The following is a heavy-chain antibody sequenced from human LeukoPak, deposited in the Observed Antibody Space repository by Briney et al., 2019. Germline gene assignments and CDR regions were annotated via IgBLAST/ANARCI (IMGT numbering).Heavy chain of an antibody. D-gene: IGHD2-2*01. J-gene: IGHJ6*02. CDR2: INHSGST. V-gene: IGHV4-34*01. CDR1: GGSFSGYY. CDR3: ARYLRYCSSTSCYLNYGMDV. Sequence: PSETLPLTCAVYGGSFSGYYWSWIRQPPGKGLEWIGEINHSGSTNYNPSLKSRVTISVDTSKNQFSLKLSSVTAADTAVYYCARYLRYCSSTSCYLNYGMDVWGQGTTVTVSS.